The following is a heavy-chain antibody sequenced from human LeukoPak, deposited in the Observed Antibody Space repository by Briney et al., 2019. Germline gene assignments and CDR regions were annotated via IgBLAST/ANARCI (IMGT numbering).Heavy chain of an antibody. D-gene: IGHD2-21*02. V-gene: IGHV1-69*13. J-gene: IGHJ4*02. CDR1: GGTFSSYA. Sequence: SVKVSFKASGGTFSSYAISWVRQAPGQGLEWMGGIIPIFGTANYAQKFQGRVTITADESTSTAYMELSSLRSEDTAVYYCARDWDCGGDCYSLAGYYWDQGTLVTVSS. CDR3: ARDWDCGGDCYSLAGYY. CDR2: IIPIFGTA.